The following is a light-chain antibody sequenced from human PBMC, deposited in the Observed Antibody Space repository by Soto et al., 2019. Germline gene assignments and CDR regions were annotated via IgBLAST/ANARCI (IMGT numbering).Light chain of an antibody. Sequence: QYALTQPPSASGSPGQSVTISCTGTSSDVADYNYVSWYQQYPGKAPKLMIYEVSKRPSGVPDRFSGSKSGNTASLTVSGLQAEDEADYYCSSYAGSNNWVFGGGTKLTVL. CDR3: SSYAGSNNWV. CDR2: EVS. CDR1: SSDVADYNY. V-gene: IGLV2-8*01. J-gene: IGLJ3*02.